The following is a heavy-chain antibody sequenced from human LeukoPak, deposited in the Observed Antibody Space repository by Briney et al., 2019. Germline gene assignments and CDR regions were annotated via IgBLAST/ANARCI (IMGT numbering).Heavy chain of an antibody. D-gene: IGHD5-18*01. V-gene: IGHV3-33*08. CDR2: IWFDGSNT. Sequence: GRSLRLSCAASGFTFSYYGIHWVRQAPGKGPEWVAIIWFDGSNTYYAESVEGRFTISRDNSKNTLYLQMNSLRAEDTAVYSCARGLGYSYGYGIDYWGQGTLVIASS. CDR3: ARGLGYSYGYGIDY. J-gene: IGHJ4*02. CDR1: GFTFSYYG.